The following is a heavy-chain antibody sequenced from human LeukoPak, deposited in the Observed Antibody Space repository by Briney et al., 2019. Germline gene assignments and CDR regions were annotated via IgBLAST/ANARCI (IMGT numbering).Heavy chain of an antibody. Sequence: SETLSLTCTVSGGSISTYFRAWIRQPPGKALEWIGYITYTGTTYSGTTSYNPSLESRVTISADTSRNQFSLKLSSVTAADTAVYYCARSGVFGVVIGGDNWFDPWGQGTLVTVSS. CDR1: GGSISTYF. D-gene: IGHD3-3*01. J-gene: IGHJ5*02. V-gene: IGHV4-59*01. CDR3: ARSGVFGVVIGGDNWFDP. CDR2: ITYTGTTYSGTT.